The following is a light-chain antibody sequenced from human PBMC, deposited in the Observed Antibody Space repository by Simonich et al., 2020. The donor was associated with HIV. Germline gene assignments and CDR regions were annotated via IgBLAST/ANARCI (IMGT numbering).Light chain of an antibody. CDR2: DAS. CDR3: QQANSFPPT. CDR1: QGISSW. J-gene: IGKJ2*01. V-gene: IGKV1-12*01. Sequence: DIQMTKSPSSVYASVGDRVTISCRASQGISSWLTWYQQKPGKEPKLLIDDASSLQSGVPSRFSGSGSGTNFTLTISSLHPEDFATYYCQQANSFPPTFGQGTKLEIK.